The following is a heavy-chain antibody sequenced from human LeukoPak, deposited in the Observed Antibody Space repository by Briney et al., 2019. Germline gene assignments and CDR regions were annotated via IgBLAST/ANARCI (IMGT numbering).Heavy chain of an antibody. CDR1: GFTFSSYA. J-gene: IGHJ6*02. CDR3: ARDGLIAVAAYLYGMDV. CDR2: ISYDGSNK. Sequence: SGRSLGLSCAASGFTFSSYAMHWVRQAPGKGLEWVAVISYDGSNKYYADSVKGRFTISRDNSKNTLYLQMNSLRAEDTAVYYCARDGLIAVAAYLYGMDVWGQGTTVTVSS. V-gene: IGHV3-30-3*01. D-gene: IGHD6-19*01.